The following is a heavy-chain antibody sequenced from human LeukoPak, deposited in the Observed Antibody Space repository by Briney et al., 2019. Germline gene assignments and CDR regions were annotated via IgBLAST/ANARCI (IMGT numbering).Heavy chain of an antibody. CDR1: GGSISSYF. J-gene: IGHJ5*02. Sequence: SETLSLTCTVSGGSISSYFWSWIRQPPGKGLEWIGEINHSGSTNYNPSLKSRVTISVDTSKNQFSLKLSSVTAADTAVYYCARGSSRMSIVVVPAAINWFDPWGQGTLVTVSS. CDR2: INHSGST. V-gene: IGHV4-34*01. CDR3: ARGSSRMSIVVVPAAINWFDP. D-gene: IGHD2-2*02.